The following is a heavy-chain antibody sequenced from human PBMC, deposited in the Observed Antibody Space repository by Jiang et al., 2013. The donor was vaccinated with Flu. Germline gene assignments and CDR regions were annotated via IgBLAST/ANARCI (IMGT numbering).Heavy chain of an antibody. CDR3: AREGDDDSPGFDY. CDR2: AYYKSKWYN. Sequence: QTLSLTCAISGDSVSNNNAAWNWIRQSPSRGLEWLGRAYYKSKWYNDYAVSVKSRITTNADTSKNQFSLQVNSVTPEDTAVYYCAREGDDDSPGFDYWGQGTLVTVSS. D-gene: IGHD4-17*01. CDR1: GDSVSNNNAA. J-gene: IGHJ4*02. V-gene: IGHV6-1*01.